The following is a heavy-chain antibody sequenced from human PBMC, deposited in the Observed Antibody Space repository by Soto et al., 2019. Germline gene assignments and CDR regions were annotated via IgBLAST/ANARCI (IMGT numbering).Heavy chain of an antibody. D-gene: IGHD4-17*01. CDR3: ARGGHDYGDYGMDV. Sequence: QVQLVQSGTEVKKPGSSVKVSCKASGGTLTSYVINWVRQASGQGLEWMGRIIPIFATGDYAQKFQGRVTISADDSASTVYMELSSLRSEDTAVYYCARGGHDYGDYGMDVWGQGTTVAV. J-gene: IGHJ6*02. CDR2: IIPIFATG. V-gene: IGHV1-69*18. CDR1: GGTLTSYV.